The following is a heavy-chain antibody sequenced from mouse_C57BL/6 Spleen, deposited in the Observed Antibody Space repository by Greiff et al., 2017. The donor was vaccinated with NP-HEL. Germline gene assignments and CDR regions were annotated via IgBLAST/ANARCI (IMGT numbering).Heavy chain of an antibody. Sequence: VQLKQSGPELVKPGASVKISCKASGYSFTDYNMNWVKQSNGKSLELIGVINPNYGTTSYTQKFKGKATLTVDQSSSTAYMQFNSLTSEDSAVYYGARGDGYYVEWYAYWGQGTLVTVSA. CDR2: INPNYGTT. CDR3: ARGDGYYVEWYAY. J-gene: IGHJ3*01. CDR1: GYSFTDYN. D-gene: IGHD2-3*01. V-gene: IGHV1-39*01.